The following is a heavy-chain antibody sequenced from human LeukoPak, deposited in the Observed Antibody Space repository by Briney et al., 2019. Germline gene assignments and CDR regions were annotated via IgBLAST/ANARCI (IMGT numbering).Heavy chain of an antibody. CDR1: RFTFSDYY. Sequence: GGSLRLSCAASRFTFSDYYMSWIRQAPGKGLEWVSYISSNGNTIYYPDSVKGRFTISRDNAKSSLYLQMNSLRVDDTAVYYCVRVGYCSGGGCQGRDWFDPWGQGTLVTVSS. D-gene: IGHD2-15*01. V-gene: IGHV3-11*04. CDR3: VRVGYCSGGGCQGRDWFDP. J-gene: IGHJ5*02. CDR2: ISSNGNTI.